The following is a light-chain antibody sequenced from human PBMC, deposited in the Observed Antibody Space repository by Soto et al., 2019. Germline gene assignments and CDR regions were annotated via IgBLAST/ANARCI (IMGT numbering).Light chain of an antibody. V-gene: IGKV3-15*01. J-gene: IGKJ2*01. CDR1: QSAGSN. Sequence: EIVMTQSPATLSVSPGERATLSCRASQSAGSNLAWYQQKPGQAPRLLIYGASTRATGIPARFSGSGSGTEFTLTISTLQSEDFAVYYCQQYDNWRTFGQGTKLDI. CDR2: GAS. CDR3: QQYDNWRT.